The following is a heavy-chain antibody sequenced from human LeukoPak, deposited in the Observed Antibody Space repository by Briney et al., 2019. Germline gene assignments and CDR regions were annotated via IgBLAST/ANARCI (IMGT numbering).Heavy chain of an antibody. V-gene: IGHV3-30*02. D-gene: IGHD3-16*02. Sequence: GGSLIVSCAGSGFSISRYGMHWVRQPPGKGREWVAFTRYDGSNKYFADSVKGRFTISRDNSKNTLYLQMQSLRLEDSAIYYCAKDLFGDYVWGTYRAIDTWGQRTLVTVSS. CDR3: AKDLFGDYVWGTYRAIDT. CDR1: GFSISRYG. CDR2: TRYDGSNK. J-gene: IGHJ4*02.